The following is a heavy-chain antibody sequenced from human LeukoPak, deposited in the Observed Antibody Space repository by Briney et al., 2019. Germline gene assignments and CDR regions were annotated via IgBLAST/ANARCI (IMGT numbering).Heavy chain of an antibody. D-gene: IGHD6-19*01. CDR1: GYTFTAYY. V-gene: IGHV1-2*02. CDR3: ARDLWVKGGWPRYGMDV. Sequence: GASVKGSCKASGYTFTAYYIHWVRQVPGQGLEWMGWINPNNGGTNYVQHRLIMTRDTSTSTVYMELIRLRSEDTAIYYCARDLWVKGGWPRYGMDVWGQGTTVTVSS. CDR2: INPNNGGT. J-gene: IGHJ6*02.